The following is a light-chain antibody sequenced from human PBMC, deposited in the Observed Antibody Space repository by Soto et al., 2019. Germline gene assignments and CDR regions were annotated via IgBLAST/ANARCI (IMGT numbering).Light chain of an antibody. J-gene: IGKJ4*01. CDR2: GAA. Sequence: DIQMTQSPSTLSASVGDRVTITCRASQSISSWLAWYQHKPGRAPKLLIFGAATLHTGVPPRFSGRGSGTNFTLTITSLQPEDFATYYCQQSYTSLALTFGGGTKVEI. CDR3: QQSYTSLALT. CDR1: QSISSW. V-gene: IGKV1-5*01.